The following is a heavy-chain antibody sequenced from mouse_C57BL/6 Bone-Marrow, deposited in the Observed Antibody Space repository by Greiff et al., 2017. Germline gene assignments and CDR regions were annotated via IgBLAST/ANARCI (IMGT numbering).Heavy chain of an antibody. D-gene: IGHD2-1*01. CDR3: ARSRVLLCDY. CDR1: GYTFTSYW. CDR2: IHPNSGST. J-gene: IGHJ2*01. Sequence: QVQLQQPGAELVKPGASVKLSCKASGYTFTSYWMHWVKQRPGQGLEWIGMIHPNSGSTNYNEKFKSKATLTVDKSSSTAYMQLSRLTSEDSAVYYCARSRVLLCDYWGQGTTLTVSS. V-gene: IGHV1-64*01.